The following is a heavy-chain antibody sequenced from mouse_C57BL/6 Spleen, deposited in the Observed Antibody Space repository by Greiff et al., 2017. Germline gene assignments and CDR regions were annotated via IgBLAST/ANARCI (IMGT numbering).Heavy chain of an antibody. Sequence: VQLKQPGAELVMPGASVKLSCKASGYTFTSYWMHWVKQRPGQGLEWIGEIDPSDSYTNYNQKFKGKSTLTVDKSSSTAYMQLSSLTSEDSAVYYCARRDEGGDYFDYWGQGTTLTVSS. V-gene: IGHV1-69*01. J-gene: IGHJ2*01. CDR3: ARRDEGGDYFDY. CDR2: IDPSDSYT. CDR1: GYTFTSYW.